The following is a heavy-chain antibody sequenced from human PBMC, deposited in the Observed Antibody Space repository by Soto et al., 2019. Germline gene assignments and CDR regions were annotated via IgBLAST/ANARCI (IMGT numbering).Heavy chain of an antibody. J-gene: IGHJ3*02. Sequence: QVQLVQSGAEVKKPGASVKVSCKAPGSTFTSYAMHWVRPAPGQRLEWMGWTNAGNGNTKYSQKFQGRVTITRDTSASRAYMARSSLRSEDTAVYYCARGNSCSRWYVDAFDIWCQGAMVTVSS. D-gene: IGHD6-19*01. CDR1: GSTFTSYA. V-gene: IGHV1-3*01. CDR3: ARGNSCSRWYVDAFDI. CDR2: TNAGNGNT.